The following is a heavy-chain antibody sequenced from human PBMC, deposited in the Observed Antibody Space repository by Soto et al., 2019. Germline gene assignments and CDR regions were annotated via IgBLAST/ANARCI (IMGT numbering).Heavy chain of an antibody. J-gene: IGHJ5*02. D-gene: IGHD3-3*01. V-gene: IGHV3-30*18. CDR2: ISHDGQNI. CDR1: GFAFSHQG. CDR3: AKVESGQPAALYS. Sequence: QAQLVESGGGVVQPGRSLRLSCAASGFAFSHQGMHWVRRAPGKGLEWVALISHDGQNIYYADSVKGRFAVSRDNSKNILFLQLSSLRLNDTAVYYCAKVESGQPAALYSWGLGTMVTVSS.